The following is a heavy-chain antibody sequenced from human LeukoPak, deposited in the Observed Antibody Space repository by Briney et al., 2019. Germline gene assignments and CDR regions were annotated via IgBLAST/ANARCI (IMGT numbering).Heavy chain of an antibody. CDR3: ARHTGGSYYPFDY. V-gene: IGHV4-30-4*01. Sequence: SETLSLTCTVSGGSISSGDYYWSWIRQPPGKGLEWIGYIYYSGSTYYNPSLKSRVTISVDTSKNQFSLKLSSVTAADTAVYYCARHTGGSYYPFDYWGQGTLVTVSS. CDR2: IYYSGST. J-gene: IGHJ4*02. D-gene: IGHD1-26*01. CDR1: GGSISSGDYY.